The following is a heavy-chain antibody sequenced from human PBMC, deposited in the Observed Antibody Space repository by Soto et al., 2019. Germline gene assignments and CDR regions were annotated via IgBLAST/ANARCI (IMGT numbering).Heavy chain of an antibody. CDR2: INSDGSST. D-gene: IGHD6-13*01. V-gene: IGHV3-74*01. J-gene: IGHJ6*02. CDR3: ARDWYRRSWYGFYYYGMDV. CDR1: GFTFSSYW. Sequence: GGSLRLSCAASGFTFSSYWMHWVRQAPGKGLVWVSRINSDGSSTSYADSVKGRFTISRDNAKNTLYLQMNSLRAEDTAVYYCARDWYRRSWYGFYYYGMDVWGQGTTVTVS.